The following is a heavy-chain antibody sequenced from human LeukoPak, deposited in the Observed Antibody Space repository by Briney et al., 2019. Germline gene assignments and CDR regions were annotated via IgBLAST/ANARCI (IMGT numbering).Heavy chain of an antibody. D-gene: IGHD6-6*01. J-gene: IGHJ4*02. CDR3: ARGSWQLAEEVY. Sequence: NPSETLSLTCTVSGASISGSSHYFWGWIRQTPGKGLEWIGSIYHSGSTYYNPSLKSRVTISVDTSKNQFSLKLSSVTAADTAVYYCARGSWQLAEEVYWGQGTLVTVSS. CDR1: GASISGSSHYF. V-gene: IGHV4-39*07. CDR2: IYHSGST.